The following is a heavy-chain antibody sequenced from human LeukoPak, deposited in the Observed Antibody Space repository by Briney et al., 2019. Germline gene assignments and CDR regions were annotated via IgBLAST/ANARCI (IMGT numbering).Heavy chain of an antibody. CDR3: AREWEYNYNSRRGSFDI. CDR2: IYRDGTI. V-gene: IGHV3-66*01. CDR1: GVTVNNDY. Sequence: GGSLRLSCAASGVTVNNDYFNWVRQAPGKGLEWIAVIYRDGTIYYADSVRDRFTISRDNSKNTLSLQMNSLGAEDTAVYYCAREWEYNYNSRRGSFDIWGRGTMVTVSS. D-gene: IGHD2/OR15-2a*01. J-gene: IGHJ3*02.